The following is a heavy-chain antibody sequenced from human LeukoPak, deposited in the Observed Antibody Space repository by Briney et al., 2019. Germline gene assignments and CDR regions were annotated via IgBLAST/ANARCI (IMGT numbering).Heavy chain of an antibody. D-gene: IGHD2-15*01. CDR1: GYTLTELS. J-gene: IGHJ5*02. CDR2: FDPEDGET. Sequence: ASVKVSCKVSGYTLTELSMHWVRQAPGKGLEWMGGFDPEDGETIYAQKFQGRVTMTEDTSTDTAYMELSSLRSEDTAVYYCATGIGVVVTTGPGPWGQGTLVTVSS. CDR3: ATGIGVVVTTGPGP. V-gene: IGHV1-24*01.